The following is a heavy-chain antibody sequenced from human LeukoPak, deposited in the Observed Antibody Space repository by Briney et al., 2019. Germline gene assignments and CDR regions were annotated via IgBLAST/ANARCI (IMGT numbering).Heavy chain of an antibody. Sequence: PSETLSLTCTVSGGSISSDSYYWGWIRHPPGKGLEWIGSIYYSGSTYYKPSIKSRVTISLDTSKNQFSLKLSSVTAADTAVYYCARAYSPPQWSPFDYWGQGTLVTVSS. CDR3: ARAYSPPQWSPFDY. D-gene: IGHD6-13*01. CDR2: IYYSGST. CDR1: GGSISSDSYY. J-gene: IGHJ4*02. V-gene: IGHV4-39*07.